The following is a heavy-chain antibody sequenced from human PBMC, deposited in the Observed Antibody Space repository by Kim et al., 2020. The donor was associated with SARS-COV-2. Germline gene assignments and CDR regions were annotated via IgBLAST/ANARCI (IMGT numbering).Heavy chain of an antibody. CDR3: ARGYDSSGYYRPFGY. CDR1: GGTFSSYA. D-gene: IGHD3-22*01. CDR2: IIPILGIA. V-gene: IGHV1-69*04. J-gene: IGHJ4*02. Sequence: SVKVSCKASGGTFSSYAISWVRQAPGQGLEWMGRIIPILGIANYAQKFQGRVTITADKSTSTAYMELSSLRSEDTAVYYCARGYDSSGYYRPFGYWGQGTLVTVSS.